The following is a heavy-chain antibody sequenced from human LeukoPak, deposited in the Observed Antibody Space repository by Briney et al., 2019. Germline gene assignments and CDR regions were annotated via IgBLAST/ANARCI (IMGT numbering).Heavy chain of an antibody. D-gene: IGHD5-12*01. CDR2: IYYSGST. Sequence: SETLSLTCTVSGGSISSSSYYWGWIRQPPGKGLEWIGSIYYSGSTYYNPSLKSRVTISVDTSKNQFSLKLSSVTAADTAVYYCARRTLIVATIRDGEAFDYWGQGTLVTVSS. CDR1: GGSISSSSYY. V-gene: IGHV4-39*01. J-gene: IGHJ4*02. CDR3: ARRTLIVATIRDGEAFDY.